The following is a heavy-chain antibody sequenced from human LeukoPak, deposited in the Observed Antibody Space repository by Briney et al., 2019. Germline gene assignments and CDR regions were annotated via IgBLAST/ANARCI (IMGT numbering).Heavy chain of an antibody. V-gene: IGHV5-51*01. D-gene: IGHD2-21*01. CDR2: IYPGDSDT. CDR3: ARGLGFVVAVVDAFDI. Sequence: GESLKISCKGSGYSFTSYWIGWVRQMPGKGLEWMGIIYPGDSDTRYSPSFQGQVTISADKSISTAYLQWSSLKASDTAMYYCARGLGFVVAVVDAFDIWGQGTMVTVSS. CDR1: GYSFTSYW. J-gene: IGHJ3*02.